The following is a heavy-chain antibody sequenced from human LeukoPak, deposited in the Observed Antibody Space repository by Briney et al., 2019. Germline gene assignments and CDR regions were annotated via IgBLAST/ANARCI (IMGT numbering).Heavy chain of an antibody. V-gene: IGHV4-59*11. D-gene: IGHD3-10*01. Sequence: SETLSLTCTVSGGSISSHYWTWIRQPPGKGLEWIGYIHHSGSTNYNPSLKSRVTISVDTSKNQFSLKLSSVTAADTAVYYCARDYYGSGSYYYAFDIWGQGTMVTVSS. CDR2: IHHSGST. CDR3: ARDYYGSGSYYYAFDI. J-gene: IGHJ3*02. CDR1: GGSISSHY.